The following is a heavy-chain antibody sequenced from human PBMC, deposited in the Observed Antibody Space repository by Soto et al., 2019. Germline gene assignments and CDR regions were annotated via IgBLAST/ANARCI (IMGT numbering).Heavy chain of an antibody. J-gene: IGHJ5*02. Sequence: SETLSLTCTVSGASISGFYWSWIRKSAGKGLEWIGRIYATGTTDYNPALKSRVMMSVDTSKKQFSLKLRSVTAADTAVYYCVRDGTKTLRDWFDPWGQGISVTVSS. CDR1: GASISGFY. CDR2: IYATGTT. CDR3: VRDGTKTLRDWFDP. V-gene: IGHV4-4*07. D-gene: IGHD3-16*01.